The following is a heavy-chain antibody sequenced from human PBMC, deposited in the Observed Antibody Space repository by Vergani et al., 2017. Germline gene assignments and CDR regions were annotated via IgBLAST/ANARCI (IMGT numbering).Heavy chain of an antibody. CDR3: ARVGGYDEGDAFRIGYFDS. CDR2: IYSTVST. V-gene: IGHV4-31*03. D-gene: IGHD3-22*01. J-gene: IGHJ4*02. Sequence: QVQLQESGPGLVKPSQTLSLTCSVSGDSISIGVYYWNWIRQHPGKGLEWIGYIYSTVSTHHNPSLRRRINISVDTSKNQFSLKLNSVTAADTAMYYCARVGGYDEGDAFRIGYFDSWGPGILVTVSS. CDR1: GDSISIGVYY.